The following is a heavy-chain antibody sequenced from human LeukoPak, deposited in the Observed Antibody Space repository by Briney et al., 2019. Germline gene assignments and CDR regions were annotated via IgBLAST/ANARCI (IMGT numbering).Heavy chain of an antibody. CDR3: ARLHSYGGYYYYYYMDV. V-gene: IGHV5-51*03. CDR1: GYSFTSYW. Sequence: PGESLKISCKGSGYSFTSYWIGWVRQMPGKGLEWMGIIYPGDSDTRYSPSFQGQVTISADKSISTAYLQWSSLKASDTAMYYCARLHSYGGYYYYYYMDVWGKGTTVTVSS. D-gene: IGHD5-18*01. CDR2: IYPGDSDT. J-gene: IGHJ6*03.